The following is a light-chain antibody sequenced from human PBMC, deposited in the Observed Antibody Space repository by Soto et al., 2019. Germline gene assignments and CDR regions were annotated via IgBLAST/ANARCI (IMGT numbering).Light chain of an antibody. CDR1: QGISSY. J-gene: IGKJ1*01. CDR3: QQYYSYPRT. Sequence: AIRMTQYPSSLSSSTGDRVTITCRASQGISSYLAWYQQKPGKAPKLLIYAASTLQSGVPSRFSGSGSGTDFTLTISCLQPEDFATYYCQQYYSYPRTFGQGTKVDIK. CDR2: AAS. V-gene: IGKV1-8*01.